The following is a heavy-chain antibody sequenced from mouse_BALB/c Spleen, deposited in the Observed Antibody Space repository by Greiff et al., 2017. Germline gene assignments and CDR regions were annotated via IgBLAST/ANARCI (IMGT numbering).Heavy chain of an antibody. CDR1: GFTFTDYY. J-gene: IGHJ2*01. D-gene: IGHD2-4*01. CDR2: IRNKANGSTT. Sequence: EVMLVESGGGLVQPGGSLRLSCATSGFTFTDYYMSWVRQPPGKALEWLGFIRNKANGSTTEYSASVKGRFTISRDNSQSILYLQMNTLRAVDSATYYGERDNWDYGRYYLDYWGQGTTLTVSS. CDR3: ERDNWDYGRYYLDY. V-gene: IGHV7-3*02.